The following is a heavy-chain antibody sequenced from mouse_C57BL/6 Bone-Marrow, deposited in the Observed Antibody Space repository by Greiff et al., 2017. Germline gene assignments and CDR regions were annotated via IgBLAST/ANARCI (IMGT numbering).Heavy chain of an antibody. CDR1: GYNFKDYY. J-gene: IGHJ3*01. Sequence: VQLQESGAELVRPGASVKLSCTASGYNFKDYYMHWVKQRPEQGLEWIGRIDPEDGDTEYTPKFQGKATMTADTSSNTAYLQLSSLTSEDTAVYYCTTRFSTLGATWAYWGQGTLVTVSA. CDR3: TTRFSTLGATWAY. CDR2: IDPEDGDT. V-gene: IGHV14-1*01. D-gene: IGHD1-1*01.